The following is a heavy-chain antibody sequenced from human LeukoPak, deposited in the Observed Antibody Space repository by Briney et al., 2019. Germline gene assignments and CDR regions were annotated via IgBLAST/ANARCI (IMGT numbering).Heavy chain of an antibody. CDR3: AASTSYGTFDY. V-gene: IGHV1-69*13. CDR1: GGTFSSYA. D-gene: IGHD2-2*01. J-gene: IGHJ4*02. CDR2: IIPIFGTA. Sequence: ASVKVSCKASGGTFSSYAISWVRQAPGQGLEWMGGIIPIFGTANYAQKFQGRVTITPHESTSTAYMELSSLRSEDTAVYYCAASTSYGTFDYWGQGTLVTVSS.